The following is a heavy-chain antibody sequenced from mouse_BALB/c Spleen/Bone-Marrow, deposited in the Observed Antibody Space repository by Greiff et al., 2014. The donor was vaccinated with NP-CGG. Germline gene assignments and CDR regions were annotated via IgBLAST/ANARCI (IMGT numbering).Heavy chain of an antibody. J-gene: IGHJ3*01. CDR3: ARHAYYDQTEVSFVC. V-gene: IGHV5-9-2*01. D-gene: IGHD2-4*01. CDR1: GLSFSNYG. Sequence: EVKLVESGGGLVKSGGSLKLSCAASGLSFSNYGMSWLRQTPEKRLEWVATISDDGRYTFYSDSVKGRFTISRDNAKNNLYLQLSSLRSEDTALYYCARHAYYDQTEVSFVCWGQGTLVSVSA. CDR2: ISDDGRYT.